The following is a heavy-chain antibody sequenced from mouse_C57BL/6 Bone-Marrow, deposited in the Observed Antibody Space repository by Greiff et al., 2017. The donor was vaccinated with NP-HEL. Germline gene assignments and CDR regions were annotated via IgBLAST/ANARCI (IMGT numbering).Heavy chain of an antibody. V-gene: IGHV1-59*01. CDR1: GYTFTSYW. D-gene: IGHD1-1*01. J-gene: IGHJ4*01. CDR3: ARVTFYGLRSYYYAMDY. CDR2: IDPSDSYT. Sequence: QVQLQQPGAELVRPGTSVKLSCKASGYTFTSYWMHWVKQRPGQGLEWIGVIDPSDSYTNYNQKFKGKATLTVDTSSSTAYMQLSSLTSEDSAVYYCARVTFYGLRSYYYAMDYWGQGTSVTVSS.